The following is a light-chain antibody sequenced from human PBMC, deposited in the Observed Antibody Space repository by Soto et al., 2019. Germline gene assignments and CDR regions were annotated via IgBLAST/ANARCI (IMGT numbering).Light chain of an antibody. CDR3: QQYNSYPIT. V-gene: IGKV1-5*03. J-gene: IGKJ1*01. Sequence: DIQMTQSPSTLSASVGYRFTITCRASQSISSWLAWYQQKPGKAPKLLIYKASTLESGVPSRFSGSGSGTEFTLTISSLQPDDFATYYCQQYNSYPITFGQGTTVDIK. CDR2: KAS. CDR1: QSISSW.